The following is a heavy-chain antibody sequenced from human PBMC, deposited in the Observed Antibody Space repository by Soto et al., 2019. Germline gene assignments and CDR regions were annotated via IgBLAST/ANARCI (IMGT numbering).Heavy chain of an antibody. J-gene: IGHJ5*02. V-gene: IGHV3-9*01. Sequence: EVQLVESGGGLVQPGRSLRLSCAVSGFTFHNYAMHWVRQAPGKGLEWVAGISWNSGNIDFGDSVKGRFTISRDNAKNSLYLQMNSLRPEDTAVYYCAKEPYDSLTGYNHWFDPWGQGTLVTVSS. CDR2: ISWNSGNI. CDR1: GFTFHNYA. CDR3: AKEPYDSLTGYNHWFDP. D-gene: IGHD3-9*01.